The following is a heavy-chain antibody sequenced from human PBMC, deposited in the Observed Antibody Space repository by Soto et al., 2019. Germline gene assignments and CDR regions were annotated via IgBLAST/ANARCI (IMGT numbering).Heavy chain of an antibody. J-gene: IGHJ6*02. CDR2: MNPNSGNT. D-gene: IGHD3-10*01. CDR1: GYTFTSYD. CDR3: ARVPFPSTRGVYYYYGMDV. Sequence: ASVKVSCKASGYTFTSYDINWVRQATGQGLEWMGWMNPNSGNTGYAQKFQGRVTMTRNTSISTAYMELSSLRSEDTAVYYCARVPFPSTRGVYYYYGMDVWGQGTTVTASS. V-gene: IGHV1-8*01.